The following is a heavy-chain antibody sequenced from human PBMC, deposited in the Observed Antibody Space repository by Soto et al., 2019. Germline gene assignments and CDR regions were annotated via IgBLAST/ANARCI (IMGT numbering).Heavy chain of an antibody. CDR2: IYSDGTT. D-gene: IGHD1-20*01. CDR3: ARDPLAITYSAYGMDV. CDR1: GFTVSRNY. Sequence: VQLVESGGGLVQPGGSLRLSCVASGFTVSRNYMSWVRQAPGNGLEWVSGIYSDGTTVYADAVKGIFPISRDNSKNTLYLHVNSLRADDTVVYYCARDPLAITYSAYGMDVWGQGPTVTVSS. V-gene: IGHV3-66*01. J-gene: IGHJ6*02.